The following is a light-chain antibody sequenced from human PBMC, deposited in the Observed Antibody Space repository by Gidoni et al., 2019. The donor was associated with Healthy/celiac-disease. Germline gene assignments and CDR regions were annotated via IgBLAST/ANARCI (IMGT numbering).Light chain of an antibody. Sequence: QSVLTQPPSVSGAPGQRVTISCTGSSSNIGEGYDVHWYQLLPSTAPKLLIYGNSNRPSGVPDRFSASKSGTSASLAITGLQAEDEADYYCQSYDSSLRVVFGGGTKLTVL. CDR2: GNS. J-gene: IGLJ2*01. CDR3: QSYDSSLRVV. CDR1: SSNIGEGYD. V-gene: IGLV1-40*01.